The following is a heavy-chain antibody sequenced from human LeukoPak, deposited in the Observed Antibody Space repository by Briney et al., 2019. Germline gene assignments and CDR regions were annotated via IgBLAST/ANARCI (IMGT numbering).Heavy chain of an antibody. Sequence: GGSLRLTCAASGFTFSSYGMSWVRQAPGKGLEWVSAISGSGGSTYYADSVKGRFTISRDNSKNTLYLQVNSLRAEATAVYYCAKHEYFDSSGYYSFDYWGQGTLVTVSS. CDR2: ISGSGGST. CDR1: GFTFSSYG. D-gene: IGHD3-22*01. CDR3: AKHEYFDSSGYYSFDY. V-gene: IGHV3-23*01. J-gene: IGHJ4*02.